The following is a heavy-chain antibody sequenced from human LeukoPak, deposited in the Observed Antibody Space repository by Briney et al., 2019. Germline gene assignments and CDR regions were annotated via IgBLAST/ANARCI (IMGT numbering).Heavy chain of an antibody. D-gene: IGHD1-26*01. J-gene: IGHJ4*02. CDR1: GFTFSCYA. CDR2: ISYDGSNK. Sequence: PGRSLRLSCAASGFTFSCYAMHWVRQAPGKGLEWVAVISYDGSNKYYADSVKGRFTISRDNPKNTLYLQMNSLRAEDTAVYYCASPPQWELLPLDYWGQGTLVTVSS. CDR3: ASPPQWELLPLDY. V-gene: IGHV3-30*04.